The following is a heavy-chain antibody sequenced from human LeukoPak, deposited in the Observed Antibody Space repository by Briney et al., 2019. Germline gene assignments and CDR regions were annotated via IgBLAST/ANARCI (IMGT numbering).Heavy chain of an antibody. D-gene: IGHD1-26*01. Sequence: PSETLFLTCTVSGGSISSSSYYWGWIRQPPGKGLEWIGSIYYSGSTYYNPSLKSRVTISVDTSKNQFSLKLSSVTAADTAVYYCARPGGSRREVDAFDIWGQGTMVTVSS. CDR2: IYYSGST. CDR1: GGSISSSSYY. CDR3: ARPGGSRREVDAFDI. V-gene: IGHV4-39*01. J-gene: IGHJ3*02.